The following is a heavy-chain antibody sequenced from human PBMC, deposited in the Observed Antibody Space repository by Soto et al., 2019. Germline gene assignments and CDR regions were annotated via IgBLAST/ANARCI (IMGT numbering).Heavy chain of an antibody. Sequence: SEPLSLTCTVSGGSITSSKHYCGWIRQHPGKGLEWIGYIYYSGVTYYNPSLKSRATISVDTSKNQFSLNLSSVSAADTAMYYCARDLRGRRSGRFDPWGQGTLVTVS. J-gene: IGHJ5*02. CDR2: IYYSGVT. CDR1: GGSITSSKHY. CDR3: ARDLRGRRSGRFDP. D-gene: IGHD3-10*01. V-gene: IGHV4-31*03.